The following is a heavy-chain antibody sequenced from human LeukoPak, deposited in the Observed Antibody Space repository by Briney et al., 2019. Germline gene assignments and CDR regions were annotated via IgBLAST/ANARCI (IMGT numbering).Heavy chain of an antibody. J-gene: IGHJ4*02. Sequence: SETLSLTCTVSGGSISSGSYYWSWIRQPAGKGLEWIGRIYTSGSTNYNPSLKSRVTISVDTSKNQFSLKLSSVTAADTAVYYCARHEVAVAPLDYWGQGTLVTVSS. V-gene: IGHV4-61*02. CDR2: IYTSGST. D-gene: IGHD6-19*01. CDR3: ARHEVAVAPLDY. CDR1: GGSISSGSYY.